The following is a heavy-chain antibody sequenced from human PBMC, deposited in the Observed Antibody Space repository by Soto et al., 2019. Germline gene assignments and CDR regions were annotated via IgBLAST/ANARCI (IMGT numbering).Heavy chain of an antibody. D-gene: IGHD2-2*01. CDR2: ITAYNGNT. V-gene: IGHV1-18*01. CDR3: ASGEGSSLVPAPVYGMDV. J-gene: IGHJ6*02. CDR1: GYTFISYG. Sequence: QVQLVQSGVEVKKPGASVKVSCKASGYTFISYGINWVRQAPGQGLEWMGWITAYNGNTHYAQNFQGRVTMTTDTSTSTADMELRSLRSDDTAVYYCASGEGSSLVPAPVYGMDVWGQGTTVTVSS.